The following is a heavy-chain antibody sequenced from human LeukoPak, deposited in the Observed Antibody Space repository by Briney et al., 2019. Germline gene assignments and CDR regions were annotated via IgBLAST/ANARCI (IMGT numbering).Heavy chain of an antibody. CDR2: IYYSGST. J-gene: IGHJ4*02. CDR1: GGSISGYY. D-gene: IGHD5-18*01. Sequence: PSETLSLTCTVSGGSISGYYWSWIRQPPGKGLEWIGYIYYSGSTNYNPSLKSRVTISVDTSKNQFSLKLSSVTAADTAVYYCARHTWIQLWFDYWGQGTLVTVSS. CDR3: ARHTWIQLWFDY. V-gene: IGHV4-59*08.